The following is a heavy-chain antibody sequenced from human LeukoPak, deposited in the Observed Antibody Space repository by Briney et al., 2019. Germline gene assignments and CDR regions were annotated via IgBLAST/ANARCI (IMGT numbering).Heavy chain of an antibody. Sequence: SVKVSCKASGGTFSSYAISWVRQAPGQGLEWMGRIIPILGIANYAQKFQGRVTITADKSTSTAYMELSSLRSEDTAVYYCARSDSSGYYLQDYYYYYGMDVWGQGTTVTVSS. D-gene: IGHD3-22*01. V-gene: IGHV1-69*04. CDR1: GGTFSSYA. CDR2: IIPILGIA. J-gene: IGHJ6*02. CDR3: ARSDSSGYYLQDYYYYYGMDV.